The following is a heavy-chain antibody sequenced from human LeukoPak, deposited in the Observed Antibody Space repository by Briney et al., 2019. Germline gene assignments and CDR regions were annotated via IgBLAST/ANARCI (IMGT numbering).Heavy chain of an antibody. V-gene: IGHV3-53*01. Sequence: GGSLRPSSAASGVTFSSNYMSSGRQAPGKGLEWVSGIYSGGSTYYTDSVKGRFTIIRDHAKNPLYLQMNSRRGEDPALDYCAARQKQHSKRYYGIDVWGQETRDSVSS. CDR2: IYSGGST. CDR3: AARQKQHSKRYYGIDV. J-gene: IGHJ6*02. CDR1: GVTFSSNY. D-gene: IGHD6-13*01.